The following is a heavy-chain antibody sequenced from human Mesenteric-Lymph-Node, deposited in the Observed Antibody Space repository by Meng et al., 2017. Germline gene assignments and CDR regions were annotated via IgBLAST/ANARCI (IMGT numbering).Heavy chain of an antibody. CDR1: GFTFSTFE. J-gene: IGHJ4*02. CDR3: ARKYVYSSSWIVPPPTKLPNDY. CDR2: ISTGGST. Sequence: GESLKISCVASGFTFSTFEMDWVRLTPGKGLEWISFISTGGSTYYADSVKGRFVISRDNAKNSLYLQMDSLRAEDTAVYYCARKYVYSSSWIVPPPTKLPNDYWGQGTLVTVSS. D-gene: IGHD6-13*01. V-gene: IGHV3-48*03.